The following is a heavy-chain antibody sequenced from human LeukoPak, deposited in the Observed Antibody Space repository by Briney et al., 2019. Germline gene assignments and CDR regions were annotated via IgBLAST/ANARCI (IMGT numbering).Heavy chain of an antibody. D-gene: IGHD3-10*01. J-gene: IGHJ6*03. CDR1: GGSISSSNW. CDR3: ARHTPGRSYYGSGSLKPRYYYMDV. V-gene: IGHV4-4*02. CDR2: IYHSGST. Sequence: SGTLSLTCAVSGGSISSSNWWSWVRQPPAEGLEWIGEIYHSGSTTYNPSLKSRVTISVDTSKNQFSLKLNSMTATDTAVYYCARHTPGRSYYGSGSLKPRYYYMDVWGKGTTVTVSS.